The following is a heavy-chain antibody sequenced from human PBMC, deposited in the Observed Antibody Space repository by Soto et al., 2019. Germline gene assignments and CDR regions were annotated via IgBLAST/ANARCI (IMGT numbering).Heavy chain of an antibody. J-gene: IGHJ4*02. CDR1: GFTFGDYW. CDR3: ATAEVDY. CDR2: MNSDGSET. Sequence: LRLSCAASGFTFGDYWMHWVRQAPVKGLEWVSRMNSDGSETNYADSVKGRFIVSRDNAKSTLHLQMTSLRVEDTAVYYCATAEVDYWGPGVLVTVSS. V-gene: IGHV3-74*01.